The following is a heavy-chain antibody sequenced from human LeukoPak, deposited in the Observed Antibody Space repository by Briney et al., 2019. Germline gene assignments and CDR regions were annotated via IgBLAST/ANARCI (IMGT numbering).Heavy chain of an antibody. D-gene: IGHD1/OR15-1a*01. V-gene: IGHV1-8*01. CDR1: GYTFTSYD. Sequence: ASVKVSCKASGYTFTSYDFNWVRQATGQRPEWMGWMSPNSGDTGYAQKFQDRVTMTRNTSISTAYVELSSLRSDDTAVYYCARGRGSRNKKVAYEYGRWFDPWGQGTLVTVSS. CDR2: MSPNSGDT. CDR3: ARGRGSRNKKVAYEYGRWFDP. J-gene: IGHJ5*02.